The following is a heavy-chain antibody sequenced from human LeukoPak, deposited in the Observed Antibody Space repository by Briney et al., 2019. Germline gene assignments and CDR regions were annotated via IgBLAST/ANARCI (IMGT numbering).Heavy chain of an antibody. J-gene: IGHJ4*02. CDR2: IRYDGSNK. D-gene: IGHD5-18*01. V-gene: IGHV3-30*02. CDR1: GFTFSSYG. Sequence: PGGSLRLSCAASGFTFSSYGMHWVRQAPGKGLEWVAFIRYDGSNKYYADSVKGRFPISRDNSKNTLYMQMNSLRAEDTAVYYCAKRGTVHVVDTAMAGGLSFDYWGQGTPVTVSS. CDR3: AKRGTVHVVDTAMAGGLSFDY.